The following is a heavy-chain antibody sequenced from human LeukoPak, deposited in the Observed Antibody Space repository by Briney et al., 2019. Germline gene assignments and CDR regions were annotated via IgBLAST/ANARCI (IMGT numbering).Heavy chain of an antibody. CDR2: ISWNSSSI. V-gene: IGHV3-9*01. J-gene: IGHJ6*02. CDR1: GFTFDDYA. Sequence: PGGSLRLSCAASGFTFDDYAMHWVRQAPGKGLEWVSGISWNSSSIGYADSVKGRFTISRDNAKNSLYLQMNSLRAEDTALYYCAKDIRGYYDFWSGDYLIPGGMDVWGQGTTVTVSS. D-gene: IGHD3-3*01. CDR3: AKDIRGYYDFWSGDYLIPGGMDV.